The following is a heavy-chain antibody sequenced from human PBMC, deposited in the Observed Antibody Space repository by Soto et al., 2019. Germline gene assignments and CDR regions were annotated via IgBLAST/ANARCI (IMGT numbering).Heavy chain of an antibody. Sequence: SVKVSCKASGGTFSSYAISWVRQAPGQGHEWMGGIIPIFGTANYAQKFQGRVTITADESTSTAYMELSSLRSEDTAVYYCARDRAPGLELLPDWAFDIWGQGTMVTVSS. V-gene: IGHV1-69*13. CDR2: IIPIFGTA. D-gene: IGHD1-7*01. J-gene: IGHJ3*02. CDR3: ARDRAPGLELLPDWAFDI. CDR1: GGTFSSYA.